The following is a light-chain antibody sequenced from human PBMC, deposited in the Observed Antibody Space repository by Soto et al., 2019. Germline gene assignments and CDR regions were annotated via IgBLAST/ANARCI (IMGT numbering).Light chain of an antibody. Sequence: QSVLTQSPSASASLGASVKVTCTLSSGHSSYAIAWHQQQPEKGPRYLMKVNSDGSHSKGDGIPDRFSGSSSGAERYLTISNLQSEDEADYYCQTWGAATYVFGTGTKLTVL. J-gene: IGLJ1*01. CDR1: SGHSSYA. CDR3: QTWGAATYV. V-gene: IGLV4-69*02. CDR2: VNSDGSH.